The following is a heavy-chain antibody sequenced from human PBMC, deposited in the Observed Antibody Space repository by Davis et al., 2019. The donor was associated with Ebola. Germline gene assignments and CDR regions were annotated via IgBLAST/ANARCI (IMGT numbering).Heavy chain of an antibody. CDR3: ATRIGNYDILTGYYPEYYFDY. J-gene: IGHJ4*02. D-gene: IGHD3-9*01. V-gene: IGHV1-24*01. CDR1: GYTLTELS. CDR2: FDPEDGET. Sequence: ASVQVSCKVSGYTLTELSMHWVRQAPGKGLEWMGGFDPEDGETIYAQKFQGRVTMTEDTSTDTAYMELSSLRSEDTAVYYCATRIGNYDILTGYYPEYYFDYWGQGTLVTVSS.